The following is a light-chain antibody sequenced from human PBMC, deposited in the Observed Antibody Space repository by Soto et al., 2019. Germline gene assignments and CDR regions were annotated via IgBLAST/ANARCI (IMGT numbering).Light chain of an antibody. J-gene: IGLJ1*01. CDR3: SSYAGTSTFAV. V-gene: IGLV2-11*01. CDR1: SSDVGGYDF. Sequence: QSALTQPRSVSGSPGQSVTISCTGTSSDVGGYDFVSWYRQHPGNGPELIMDDVGRRPSGVPDRFSGSKSGDTASLTISGLEAEDEAEYHCSSYAGTSTFAVFGAGTKVTVL. CDR2: DVG.